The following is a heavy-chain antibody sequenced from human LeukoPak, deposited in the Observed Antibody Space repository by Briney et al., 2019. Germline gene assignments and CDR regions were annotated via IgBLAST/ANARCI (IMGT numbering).Heavy chain of an antibody. CDR2: IWYDGSNK. D-gene: IGHD5-18*01. Sequence: GSLRLSCAASGFTFSSYGMHWVRQAPGKGLEWVAVIWYDGSNKYYADSVKGRFTISRDNSKNTLYLQMNSLRAEDTAVYYCASGSRADTAMDYFDYWGQGTLVTVSS. J-gene: IGHJ4*02. CDR3: ASGSRADTAMDYFDY. CDR1: GFTFSSYG. V-gene: IGHV3-33*01.